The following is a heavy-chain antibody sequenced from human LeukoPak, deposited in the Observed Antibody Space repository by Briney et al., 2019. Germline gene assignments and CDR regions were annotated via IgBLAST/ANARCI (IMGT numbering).Heavy chain of an antibody. D-gene: IGHD4-17*01. V-gene: IGHV4-34*01. CDR1: GGSFSGYY. Sequence: PSETLSLTCAVYGGSFSGYYWSWIRQPPGKGLQWIGEINHSGSTNYNPSLKSRVTISVDTSKNQFSLKLSSVTAADTAVYYCARYDYGDYGIDYWGQGTLVTVSS. J-gene: IGHJ4*02. CDR2: INHSGST. CDR3: ARYDYGDYGIDY.